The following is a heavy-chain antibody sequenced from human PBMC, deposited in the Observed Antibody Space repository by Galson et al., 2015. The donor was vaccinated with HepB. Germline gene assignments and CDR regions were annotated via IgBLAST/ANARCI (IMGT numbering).Heavy chain of an antibody. D-gene: IGHD3-22*01. J-gene: IGHJ3*01. CDR2: TSYDEDNT. CDR3: AKGFSRYQLLLFLRDALDV. Sequence: SLRLSCAASGFTFSSYGIHWVRQAPGKGLEWVAVTSYDEDNTYYADSVKGRFTISRDNSKNTAYLQMNSLRTEDTAVYYCAKGFSRYQLLLFLRDALDVWGQGTMVTVSS. V-gene: IGHV3-30*18. CDR1: GFTFSSYG.